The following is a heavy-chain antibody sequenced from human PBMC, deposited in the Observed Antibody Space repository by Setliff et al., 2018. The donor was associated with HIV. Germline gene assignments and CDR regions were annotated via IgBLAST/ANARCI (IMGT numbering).Heavy chain of an antibody. D-gene: IGHD5-18*01. Sequence: SETLSLTCTVSGDSISTDNYHWGWIRQPPGKGLEWIGHTANTVYNPSLKSRVTVSVDTSKNQLSLRLSPVTAADTAVYYCARHAALIKRYYYYYLDVWGKGTTVTVSS. CDR2: TANT. J-gene: IGHJ6*03. CDR1: GDSISTDNYH. CDR3: ARHAALIKRYYYYYLDV. V-gene: IGHV4-39*01.